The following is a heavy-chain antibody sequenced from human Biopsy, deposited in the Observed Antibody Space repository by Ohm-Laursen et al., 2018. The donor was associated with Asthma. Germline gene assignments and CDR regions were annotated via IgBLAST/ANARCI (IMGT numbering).Heavy chain of an antibody. CDR3: ARGSSSRLSQWELLVSGGKRAHSYYGMDV. CDR1: GGSFSSNY. CDR2: TPPSGYP. D-gene: IGHD1-26*01. J-gene: IGHJ6*02. V-gene: IGHV4-34*04. Sequence: GTLSLTCVVYGGSFSSNYWSWIRQTPGKGLEWLGDTPPSGYPHHNPSLRHPTTLSVDTSKNQFSLRLTSATAADTAVYYCARGSSSRLSQWELLVSGGKRAHSYYGMDVWGQGTTVTVSS.